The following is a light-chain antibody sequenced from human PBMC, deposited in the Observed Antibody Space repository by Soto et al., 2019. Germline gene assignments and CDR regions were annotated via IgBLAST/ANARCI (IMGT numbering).Light chain of an antibody. CDR3: QQYNSYGT. CDR1: QSISSW. J-gene: IGKJ1*01. Sequence: DIPMTQSPSTLSASVGDIVTITCRASQSISSWLAWYQQKPGKAPKLLIYKASSLESGVPSRFSGSGSGTEFTLTISSLQPDDFATYYCQQYNSYGTFGQGTKVDIK. CDR2: KAS. V-gene: IGKV1-5*03.